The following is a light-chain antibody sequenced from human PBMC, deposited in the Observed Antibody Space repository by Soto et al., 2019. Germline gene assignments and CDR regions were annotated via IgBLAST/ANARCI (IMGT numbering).Light chain of an antibody. V-gene: IGKV3-20*01. CDR3: QQYGSSPRT. Sequence: IVLTQSPGTLSLSPGERATLSCRASQSVSSSDLAWYQQKPGQAPRLLIFGPSSRATGIPDRFSGSGSGTEFTLTISRLEPEDFAVYYCQQYGSSPRTFSQGTKLEIK. J-gene: IGKJ2*01. CDR1: QSVSSSD. CDR2: GPS.